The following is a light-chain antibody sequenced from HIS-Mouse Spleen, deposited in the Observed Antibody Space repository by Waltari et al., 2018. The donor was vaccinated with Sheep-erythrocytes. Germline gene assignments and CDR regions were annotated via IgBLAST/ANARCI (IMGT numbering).Light chain of an antibody. Sequence: QSALTQPPSASGSPGQSVTISCTGTSSDVGGYNYVSWYQQHPGKAPKLMIYEVSKRPVGVPDRFSGSKSGNTASLTVAGLQAEDEAEYYCSSYAGSNNWVFGGGTKLTVL. J-gene: IGLJ3*02. CDR1: SSDVGGYNY. V-gene: IGLV2-8*01. CDR3: SSYAGSNNWV. CDR2: EVS.